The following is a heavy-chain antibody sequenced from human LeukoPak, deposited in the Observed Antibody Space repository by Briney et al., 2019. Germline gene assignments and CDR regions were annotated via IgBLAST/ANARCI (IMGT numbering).Heavy chain of an antibody. CDR3: ATYGGARRAFDI. V-gene: IGHV4-59*01. CDR1: GGSIGSYY. Sequence: PSETLSLTCTVSGGSIGSYYWSWIRQPPGKGLEWIGYIYYSGSTNYNPSLKSRVTISVDTSKNQFSLKLSSVTAADTAVYYCATYGGARRAFDIWGQGTMVTVSS. D-gene: IGHD3-16*01. CDR2: IYYSGST. J-gene: IGHJ3*02.